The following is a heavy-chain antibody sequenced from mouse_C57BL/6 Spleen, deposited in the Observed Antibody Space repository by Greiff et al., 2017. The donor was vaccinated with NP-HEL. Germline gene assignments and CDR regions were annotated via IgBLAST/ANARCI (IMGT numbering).Heavy chain of an antibody. J-gene: IGHJ1*03. CDR3: ARRNYYGSSRYFDV. CDR2: IDPSDSYT. D-gene: IGHD1-1*01. CDR1: GYTFTSYW. Sequence: VQLQQSGAELVKPGASVKLSCKASGYTFTSYWMQWVKQRPGQGLEWIGEIDPSDSYTNYNQKFKGKATLTVDRSSSTAYMQLSSLTSEDSAVYYCARRNYYGSSRYFDVWGTGTTVTVSS. V-gene: IGHV1-50*01.